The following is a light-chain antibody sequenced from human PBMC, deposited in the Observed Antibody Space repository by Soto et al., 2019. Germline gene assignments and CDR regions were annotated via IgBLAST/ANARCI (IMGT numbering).Light chain of an antibody. V-gene: IGLV1-44*01. CDR3: ATWDDGLSAYV. J-gene: IGLJ1*01. CDR2: SNS. CDR1: SSNIGGNT. Sequence: QSVLTQPPSASGTPGQMVTFSCSGSSSNIGGNTVSWFQHLPRTAPKLLIFSNSQRPSGVPDRFSGAKSGTSASLAISGLQSEDEANYYCATWDDGLSAYVFGTGTKVTVL.